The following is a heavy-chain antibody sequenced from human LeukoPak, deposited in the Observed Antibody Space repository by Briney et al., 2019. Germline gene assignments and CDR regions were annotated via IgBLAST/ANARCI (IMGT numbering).Heavy chain of an antibody. V-gene: IGHV3-30*18. J-gene: IGHJ4*02. CDR3: AKVAVEYYYGSGSFDY. CDR2: ISYDGSNK. Sequence: PGRSLRLSCAASGFTFSSYGMHWVRQAPGKGLEWVAVISYDGSNKYYADSVKGRFTISRDNSKNTLYLQMNSLRAEDTAVYYCAKVAVEYYYGSGSFDYWGQGTLVTVSS. D-gene: IGHD3-10*01. CDR1: GFTFSSYG.